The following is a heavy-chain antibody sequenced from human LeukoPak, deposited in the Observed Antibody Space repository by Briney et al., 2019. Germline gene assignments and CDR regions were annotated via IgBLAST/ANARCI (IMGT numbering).Heavy chain of an antibody. Sequence: GGSLRLSCAASGFTVSSNYMSWVRQAPGKGLEWVSVIYSGGSTYYADSVKGRLTISRDNSKNTLYLQMNSLRAEDTAVYYCARSSPYYYDSSGYELDYWGQGTLVTVSS. CDR2: IYSGGST. V-gene: IGHV3-53*01. J-gene: IGHJ4*02. D-gene: IGHD3-22*01. CDR3: ARSSPYYYDSSGYELDY. CDR1: GFTVSSNY.